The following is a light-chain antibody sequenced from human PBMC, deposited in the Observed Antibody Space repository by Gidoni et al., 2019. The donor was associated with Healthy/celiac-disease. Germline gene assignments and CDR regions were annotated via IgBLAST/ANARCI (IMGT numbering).Light chain of an antibody. V-gene: IGKV3-20*01. CDR1: QSVSSSY. CDR3: QQYGSSPLFT. Sequence: EIVLTQSPGTLSLSPGERATLSCMASQSVSSSYLAWYQQKPGQAPRLLIYGAYSRATGIPDRFSGSGSGTDFTLTISRLEPEDFAVYYCQQYGSSPLFTFGPXTKVDIK. CDR2: GAY. J-gene: IGKJ3*01.